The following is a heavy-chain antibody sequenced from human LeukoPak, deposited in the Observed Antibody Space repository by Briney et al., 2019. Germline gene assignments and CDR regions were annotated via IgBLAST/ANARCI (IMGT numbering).Heavy chain of an antibody. Sequence: SETLSLTCTVSGGSISSYYWAWIRQPPGKGLEWIGSIYYSGNTNYNPSLQSRVTMSVDTSKNQFSLKLSSVTAADTAMYYCARGLPKHDFGDYGGTWFDPWGQGTLVTVSS. CDR3: ARGLPKHDFGDYGGTWFDP. CDR1: GGSISSYY. J-gene: IGHJ5*02. D-gene: IGHD4-17*01. CDR2: IYYSGNT. V-gene: IGHV4-59*12.